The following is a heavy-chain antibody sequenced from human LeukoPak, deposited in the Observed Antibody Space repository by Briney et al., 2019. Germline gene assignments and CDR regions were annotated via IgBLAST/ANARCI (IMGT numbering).Heavy chain of an antibody. Sequence: PGGSLRLSCAASGFTFSSYSIRWVRQPPGRGREWVGFIRSKAYDGTTEYATSVKGRFTISRDDSKSIAYMQMNSLKTEDTAVYYCTRVGVQLWLGGIDYWGQGTLVTVSS. CDR3: TRVGVQLWLGGIDY. CDR2: IRSKAYDGTT. D-gene: IGHD5-18*01. J-gene: IGHJ4*02. V-gene: IGHV3-49*04. CDR1: GFTFSSYS.